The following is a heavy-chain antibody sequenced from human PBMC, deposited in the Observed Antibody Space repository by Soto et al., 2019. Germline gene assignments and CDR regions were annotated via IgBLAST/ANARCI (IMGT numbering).Heavy chain of an antibody. Sequence: SVKVSCKASGGTFSSYAISWVRQAPGQGLEWMGGIIPIFGTANYAQKFQGRVTITADESTSTAYMELSSLRSEDTAVYYCAREGCSGGSCYAPYDAFDIWGQGTMVTVSS. J-gene: IGHJ3*02. V-gene: IGHV1-69*13. CDR2: IIPIFGTA. CDR1: GGTFSSYA. CDR3: AREGCSGGSCYAPYDAFDI. D-gene: IGHD2-15*01.